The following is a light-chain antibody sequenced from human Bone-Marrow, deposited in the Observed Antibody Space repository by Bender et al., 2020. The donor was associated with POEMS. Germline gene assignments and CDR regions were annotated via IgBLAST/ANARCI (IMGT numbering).Light chain of an antibody. CDR1: TSNIGSNY. Sequence: QSVLTQPPSASGTPGQRVTISCSGGTSNIGSNYVFWYQQLPGAAPKLLVFRNNQRPSGVPDRFSGSKSGTSASLAISGLRSEDEADYYCLVWDSSSVNWVFGGGTKLTVL. V-gene: IGLV1-47*01. CDR2: RNN. CDR3: LVWDSSSVNWV. J-gene: IGLJ3*02.